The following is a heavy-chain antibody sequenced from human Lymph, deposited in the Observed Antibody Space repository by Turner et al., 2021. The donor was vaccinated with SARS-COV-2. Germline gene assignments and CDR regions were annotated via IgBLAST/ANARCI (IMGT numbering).Heavy chain of an antibody. D-gene: IGHD3-10*01. V-gene: IGHV3-30*04. CDR3: ARYASGGYFYYGMDV. CDR1: GFTFSTYA. Sequence: QVQLVGSGGGVVQPGRCLRLSRAAPGFTFSTYAIYWVRQAPGKGLEWVACISYDGSNKYYADSVKGRFTISRDNSKNTLYLQMNSLRAEDTAVYYCARYASGGYFYYGMDVWGQGTTVTVSS. CDR2: ISYDGSNK. J-gene: IGHJ6*02.